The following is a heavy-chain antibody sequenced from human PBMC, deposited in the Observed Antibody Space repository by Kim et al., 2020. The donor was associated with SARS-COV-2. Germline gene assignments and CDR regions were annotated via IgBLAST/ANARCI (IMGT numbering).Heavy chain of an antibody. Sequence: GGSLRLSCAVSGFTFDDYGMSWVRQVPGKGLEWVSGIIRNGGSTSYADSVKGRFTISRENAKNSLYLQMNSLGAEDTALYYCVRGYLNGPLDWWGQGTLVTVSS. CDR2: IIRNGGST. V-gene: IGHV3-20*04. D-gene: IGHD3-16*02. CDR3: VRGYLNGPLDW. J-gene: IGHJ4*02. CDR1: GFTFDDYG.